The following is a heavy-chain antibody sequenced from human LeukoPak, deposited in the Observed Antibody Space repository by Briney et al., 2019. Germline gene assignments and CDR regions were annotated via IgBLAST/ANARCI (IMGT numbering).Heavy chain of an antibody. J-gene: IGHJ4*02. CDR1: GFTFSSYA. V-gene: IGHV3-23*01. D-gene: IGHD2-2*01. Sequence: GGSLRLSCGASGFTFSSYAMSWVRQTPGRGLEWVAGVSPSGRRTIYADSAEGRFTISRDNSNDTVYLQLSSLRAEDSALYYCAKVRGVYCSSPACYYYDAWGQGTPVTVSS. CDR2: VSPSGRRT. CDR3: AKVRGVYCSSPACYYYDA.